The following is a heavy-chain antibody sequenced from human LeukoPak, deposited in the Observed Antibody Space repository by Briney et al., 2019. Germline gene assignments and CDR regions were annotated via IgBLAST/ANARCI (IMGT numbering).Heavy chain of an antibody. CDR1: GGSISSSSYY. CDR2: IYYSGST. J-gene: IGHJ4*02. D-gene: IGHD1-26*01. V-gene: IGHV4-39*01. CDR3: ASRIRGRHVDY. Sequence: SETLSLTCTVSGGSISSSSYYWGWIRQPPGKGLEWNGSIYYSGSTYYNPSLKSRVTISVDTSKNQFSLKLSSVTAADTAVYYCASRIRGRHVDYWGQGTLVTVSS.